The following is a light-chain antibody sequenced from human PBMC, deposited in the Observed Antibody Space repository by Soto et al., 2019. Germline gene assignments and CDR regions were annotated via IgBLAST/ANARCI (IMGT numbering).Light chain of an antibody. CDR2: DNN. Sequence: QSVLTRPPSVSAAPGQKVTLSCSGSSSNIGKTYVSWYQQLPGTAPKLIIYDNNKRPSGIPDRFSGSKSGTSATLGITGLQTGDEADYYCGTWDSSLSAYVFGTGTKVTVL. V-gene: IGLV1-51*01. CDR3: GTWDSSLSAYV. CDR1: SSNIGKTY. J-gene: IGLJ1*01.